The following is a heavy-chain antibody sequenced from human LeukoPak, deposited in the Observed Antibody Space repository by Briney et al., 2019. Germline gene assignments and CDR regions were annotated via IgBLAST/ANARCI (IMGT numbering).Heavy chain of an antibody. CDR2: INPNSGGT. CDR1: GYTFTGYY. CDR3: ARVYSGYDSFDY. J-gene: IGHJ4*02. V-gene: IGHV1-2*02. Sequence: ASVKVSCKASGYTFTGYYMHWVRQAPGQGLEWMGWINPNSGGTNYAQKFQGRVTMTRDTSISTAYMELSRLRSDGTAVYYCARVYSGYDSFDYWGQGTLVTVSS. D-gene: IGHD5-12*01.